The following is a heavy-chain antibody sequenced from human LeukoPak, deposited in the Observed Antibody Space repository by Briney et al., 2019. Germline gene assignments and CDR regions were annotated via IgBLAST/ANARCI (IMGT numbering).Heavy chain of an antibody. V-gene: IGHV3-30*18. CDR1: GFTFSNYG. D-gene: IGHD2-2*01. CDR3: AKGATSCSSTSCPDTFDI. Sequence: PGRSLRLSCAASGFTFSNYGMHWVRQAPGKGLEWVAIISYDGSNKDYADSVKGRFTISRDNSKNTLYLQMNSLRVEDTAVYYCAKGATSCSSTSCPDTFDIWGQGTMVTVSS. CDR2: ISYDGSNK. J-gene: IGHJ3*02.